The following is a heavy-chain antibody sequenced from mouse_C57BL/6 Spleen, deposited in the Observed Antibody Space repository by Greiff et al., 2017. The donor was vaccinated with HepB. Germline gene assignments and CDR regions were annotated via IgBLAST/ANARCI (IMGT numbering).Heavy chain of an antibody. D-gene: IGHD4-1*01. CDR3: TSQDLTGFAY. CDR2: IDPETGGT. Sequence: VQLQQSGAELVRPGASVTLSCKASGYTFTDYEMHWVKQTPVHGLEWIGAIDPETGGTAYNQKFKGKAILTADKSSSTAYMEIRSLTAEDSAGYYGTSQDLTGFAYGGQGTRVTVSA. J-gene: IGHJ3*01. CDR1: GYTFTDYE. V-gene: IGHV1-15*01.